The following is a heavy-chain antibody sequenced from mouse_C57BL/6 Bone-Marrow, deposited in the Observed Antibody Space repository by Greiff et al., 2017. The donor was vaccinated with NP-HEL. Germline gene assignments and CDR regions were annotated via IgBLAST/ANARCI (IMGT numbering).Heavy chain of an antibody. D-gene: IGHD1-1*01. V-gene: IGHV5-9*01. J-gene: IGHJ4*01. CDR3: ARPITTVVDYYAMDY. CDR2: ISGGGGNT. Sequence: EVQVVESGGGLVKPGGSLKLSCAASGFTFSSYTMSWVRQTPEKRLEWVATISGGGGNTYYPDSVKGRFTISRDNAKNTLYLQMSSLRSEDTALYYCARPITTVVDYYAMDYWGQGTSVTVSS. CDR1: GFTFSSYT.